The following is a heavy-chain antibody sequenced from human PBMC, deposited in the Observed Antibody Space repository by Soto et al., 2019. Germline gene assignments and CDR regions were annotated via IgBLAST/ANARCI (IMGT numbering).Heavy chain of an antibody. D-gene: IGHD6-13*01. J-gene: IGHJ4*02. CDR3: AKSSQSGIAAAGSFDY. CDR2: ISGSGGST. Sequence: SGGSLRLSCAASGFTFSSYAMSWVRQAPGKGLEWVSAISGSGGSTYYADSVKGRFTISRDNSKNTLYLQMNSLRAEDTAVYYCAKSSQSGIAAAGSFDYWGQGTLVTVSS. CDR1: GFTFSSYA. V-gene: IGHV3-23*01.